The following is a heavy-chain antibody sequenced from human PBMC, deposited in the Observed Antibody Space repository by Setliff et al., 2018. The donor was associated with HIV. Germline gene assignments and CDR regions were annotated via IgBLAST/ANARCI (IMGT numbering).Heavy chain of an antibody. Sequence: PSETLSLTCNVSGYSISSGYYWSWIRQPPGMGLEWIGEINQSENTNYNPSLKSRVTMSVDTSKNQFSLKLNSVTAADTATYYCARHKSGEDWLDPWGQGTLVTVSS. D-gene: IGHD5-12*01. J-gene: IGHJ5*02. CDR2: INQSENT. V-gene: IGHV4-38-2*02. CDR1: GYSISSGYY. CDR3: ARHKSGEDWLDP.